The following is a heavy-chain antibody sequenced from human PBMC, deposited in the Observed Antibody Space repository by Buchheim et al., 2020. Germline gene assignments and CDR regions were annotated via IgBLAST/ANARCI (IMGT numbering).Heavy chain of an antibody. CDR2: INSDGSST. CDR1: GFTFSSYW. V-gene: IGHV3-74*01. Sequence: EVQLVESGGGLVQPGGSLRLSCAASGFTFSSYWMHWVRQAPGKGLVWVSRINSDGSSTSYADSVKGRFTISRDNAKNTLYLQMNSLRAEDTAVYYWARNSDNWNDVGGGGMDVWGQGTT. CDR3: ARNSDNWNDVGGGGMDV. J-gene: IGHJ6*02. D-gene: IGHD1-20*01.